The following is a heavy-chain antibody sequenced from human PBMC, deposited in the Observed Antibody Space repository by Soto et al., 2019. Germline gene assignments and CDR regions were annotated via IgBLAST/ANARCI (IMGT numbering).Heavy chain of an antibody. CDR2: IYYNGKT. J-gene: IGHJ4*02. CDR3: ARHVGEYVLYSFDY. V-gene: IGHV4-39*01. D-gene: IGHD3-16*01. Sequence: SETLSLTCTVSCGSFSSTSYYWGWIRQPPGKGLEWIATIYYNGKTFYNPSLMSRVTVATDMSKNQFSLRLVWGTAADTALFYCARHVGEYVLYSFDYCDQGTRLTVYS. CDR1: CGSFSSTSYY.